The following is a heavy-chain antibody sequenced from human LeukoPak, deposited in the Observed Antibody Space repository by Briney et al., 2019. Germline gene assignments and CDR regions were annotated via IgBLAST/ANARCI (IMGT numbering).Heavy chain of an antibody. Sequence: SETLSLTCTVSGGSISSSSYYWGWIRQPPGKGLEWIGSIYYSGSTYYNPSLKSPVTISVDTSKNQFSLKLSSVTAADTAAYYCARDQYYDSSTYYEIDYWGQGTLVTVSS. D-gene: IGHD3-22*01. V-gene: IGHV4-39*07. CDR1: GGSISSSSYY. J-gene: IGHJ4*02. CDR2: IYYSGST. CDR3: ARDQYYDSSTYYEIDY.